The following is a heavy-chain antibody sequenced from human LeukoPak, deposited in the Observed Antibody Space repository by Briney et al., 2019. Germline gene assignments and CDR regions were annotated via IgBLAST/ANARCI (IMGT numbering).Heavy chain of an antibody. J-gene: IGHJ4*02. D-gene: IGHD3-22*01. CDR2: ISGKNGNT. CDR3: ARPYDSSGYYNYYFDN. V-gene: IGHV1-18*01. CDR1: GYTFATYD. Sequence: GASVKVSCKASGYTFATYDISWVRQAPGQGLEWMGWISGKNGNTNYAQKVQGRVTMTTDTSTSTAYMEMRSLRSDDTAVYYCARPYDSSGYYNYYFDNWGQGTLVTVSS.